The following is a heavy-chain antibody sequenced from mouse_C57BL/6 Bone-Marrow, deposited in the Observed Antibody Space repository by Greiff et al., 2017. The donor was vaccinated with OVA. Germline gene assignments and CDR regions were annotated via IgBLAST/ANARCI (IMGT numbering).Heavy chain of an antibody. D-gene: IGHD1-1*01. Sequence: SGAELVRPGTSVKVSCKASGYAFTNYLIEWVKQRPGQGLEWIGVINPGSGGTNYNEKFKGKATLTADKSSSTAYMQLSSLTSEDSAVYFCARGGITTVKDYWGQGTSVTVSS. J-gene: IGHJ4*01. CDR2: INPGSGGT. V-gene: IGHV1-54*01. CDR1: GYAFTNYL. CDR3: ARGGITTVKDY.